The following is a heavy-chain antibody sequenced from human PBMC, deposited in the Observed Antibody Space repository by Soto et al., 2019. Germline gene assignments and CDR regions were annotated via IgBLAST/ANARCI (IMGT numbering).Heavy chain of an antibody. CDR3: AKAIGGSYTTRIDHAFDI. D-gene: IGHD2-15*01. CDR1: GFTFSSYA. CDR2: ISGSGGST. J-gene: IGHJ3*02. V-gene: IGHV3-23*01. Sequence: GSLRLSCAASGFTFSSYAMSWVRQAPGKGLEWVSAISGSGGSTYYADSVKGRFTISRDNSKNTLYLQMNSLRAEDTAVYYCAKAIGGSYTTRIDHAFDIWGQGTMVTVSS.